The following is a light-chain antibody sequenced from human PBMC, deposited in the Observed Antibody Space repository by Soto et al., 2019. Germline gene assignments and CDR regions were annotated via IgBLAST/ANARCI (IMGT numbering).Light chain of an antibody. CDR2: GAS. V-gene: IGKV3-15*01. CDR3: QQRSDWPLT. J-gene: IGKJ4*01. Sequence: EIVMTQSPATLSVSPGEGATLSCRASQSVSSKLAWYQQKPGQAPRLLIYGASTRATGIPARFSGSGSGTDFTLTISSLEPEDSGLYYCQQRSDWPLTFGGGARVEVK. CDR1: QSVSSK.